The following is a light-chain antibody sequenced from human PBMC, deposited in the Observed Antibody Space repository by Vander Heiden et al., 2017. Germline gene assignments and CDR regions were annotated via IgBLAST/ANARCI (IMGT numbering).Light chain of an antibody. V-gene: IGKV1-33*01. Sequence: IQMTQSPSSLSASVGDRVTITCQASQDISQSLNWYQQKPGKAPKLLIYEGSYLETGVPSRFSGSGSGTHFIFTIDSLQPEDFATYFCQQSEDLPFTFGQRTKLEF. CDR3: QQSEDLPFT. CDR1: QDISQS. J-gene: IGKJ2*01. CDR2: EGS.